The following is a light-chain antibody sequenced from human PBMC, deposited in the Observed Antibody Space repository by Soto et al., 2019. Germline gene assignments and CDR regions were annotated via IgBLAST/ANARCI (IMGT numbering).Light chain of an antibody. J-gene: IGLJ2*01. V-gene: IGLV2-8*01. CDR2: DVN. CDR3: ISYAGSNKPA. CDR1: SSDVGGYNY. Sequence: QSVLTQPPSASGSPGQSVAISCSGTSSDVGGYNYVSWYQQHPGKAPKLMIYDVNKRPSGVPDRFSGSKSGNTASLIVSGLQAEDEADYYCISYAGSNKPAFGGGTKLTVL.